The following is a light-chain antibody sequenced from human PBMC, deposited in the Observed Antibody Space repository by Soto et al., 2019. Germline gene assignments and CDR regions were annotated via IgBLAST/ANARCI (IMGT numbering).Light chain of an antibody. CDR1: QSVSSNY. J-gene: IGKJ5*01. CDR3: QQYNNWPFS. V-gene: IGKV3-20*01. CDR2: GAS. Sequence: VLPQSPCTLSLSPGERSTLSCSSSQSVSSNYLAWYQQKPGQAPRLLIYGASSRATGIPDRFSGSGSGTDFTLTISGLQSEDSAVYFCQQYNNWPFSFGQGTRLEIK.